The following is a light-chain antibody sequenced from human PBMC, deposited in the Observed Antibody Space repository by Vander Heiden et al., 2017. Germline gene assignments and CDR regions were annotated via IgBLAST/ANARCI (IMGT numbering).Light chain of an antibody. Sequence: EIVLTQSPGNLSLSPGERATLSCRASQSVSSSYLGWYQQKPGQAPRLLIYGASSRATGIPDRFSGGGSGTDFTLTISRLEPEDFAVYYCQQDGSSPKTFGQGTKVEI. J-gene: IGKJ1*01. CDR2: GAS. CDR3: QQDGSSPKT. CDR1: QSVSSSY. V-gene: IGKV3-20*01.